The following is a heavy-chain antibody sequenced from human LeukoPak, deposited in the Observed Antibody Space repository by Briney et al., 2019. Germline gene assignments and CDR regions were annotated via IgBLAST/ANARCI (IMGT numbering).Heavy chain of an antibody. J-gene: IGHJ5*02. D-gene: IGHD6-19*01. V-gene: IGHV3-23*01. Sequence: PGGSLRLSCAVSGFTFSSYAMSWVRQAPGKGLEWVSSISGSGVSTYYADSVKGGFTVSRDNSKNTLYLQMNRLSAEDTAVYYCAKGEYSSGWRSWFDPWGQGTLVTVSS. CDR3: AKGEYSSGWRSWFDP. CDR1: GFTFSSYA. CDR2: ISGSGVST.